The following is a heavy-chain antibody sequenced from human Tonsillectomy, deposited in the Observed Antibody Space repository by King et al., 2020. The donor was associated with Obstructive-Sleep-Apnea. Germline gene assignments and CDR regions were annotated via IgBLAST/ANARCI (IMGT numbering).Heavy chain of an antibody. J-gene: IGHJ4*02. CDR3: AGHVTRYGSLYDFDH. CDR2: ISTSGTT. D-gene: IGHD4-17*01. CDR1: GDSVSSGYY. V-gene: IGHV4-38-2*02. Sequence: QLQESGPGLVTPSETPSLTCTVSGDSVSSGYYWGWIGQPPGKGREWIGRISTSGTTYYNPSLKSRVTVSIDTSKNQFSLSLTSVTAADTAVYYCAGHVTRYGSLYDFDHWGQGTLVTVSS.